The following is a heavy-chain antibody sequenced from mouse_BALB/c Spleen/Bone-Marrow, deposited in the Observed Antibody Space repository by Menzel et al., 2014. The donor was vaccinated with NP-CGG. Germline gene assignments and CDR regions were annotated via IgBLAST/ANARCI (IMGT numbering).Heavy chain of an antibody. CDR1: GFTFTDYY. Sequence: EVHLVESGGDLVQPGGSLRLSCAPSGFTFTDYYMSWVRQPPGKALEWLGFIRNKANGYTTEYSASVKGRFTISRDNSQSILYLQMNTLRAEDSATYYCARDDYYAMDYWGQGTSVTVSS. CDR2: IRNKANGYTT. J-gene: IGHJ4*01. V-gene: IGHV7-3*02. CDR3: ARDDYYAMDY.